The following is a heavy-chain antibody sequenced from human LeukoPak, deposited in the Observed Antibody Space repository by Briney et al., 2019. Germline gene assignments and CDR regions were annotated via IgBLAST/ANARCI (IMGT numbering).Heavy chain of an antibody. CDR1: GGSISSYY. V-gene: IGHV4-59*08. D-gene: IGHD2-21*02. CDR2: IYYSGST. CDR3: ARHFVVTAIQNWYFDL. Sequence: SQTLSLTCTVSGGSISSYYWSSIRQPPGKGLEWIGYIYYSGSTNYNPSLKSRVTISVDTSKNQFSLKLSSVTAADTAVYYCARHFVVTAIQNWYFDLWGRGTLVTVSS. J-gene: IGHJ2*01.